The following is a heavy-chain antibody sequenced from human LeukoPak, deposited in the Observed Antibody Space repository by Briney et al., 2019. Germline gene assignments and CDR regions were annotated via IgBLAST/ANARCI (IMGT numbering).Heavy chain of an antibody. CDR3: ARDLASGGYALYYFDY. CDR2: ISYDGSNK. J-gene: IGHJ4*02. D-gene: IGHD5-12*01. V-gene: IGHV3-30-3*01. CDR1: GFTFSSYA. Sequence: GGSLRLSCAASGFTFSSYAMHWVRQAPGKGLEWVAVISYDGSNKYYADFVKGRFPLSRDNSKHTLYLHMNSLRAEDTAVYYCARDLASGGYALYYFDYWGQGTLVTVSS.